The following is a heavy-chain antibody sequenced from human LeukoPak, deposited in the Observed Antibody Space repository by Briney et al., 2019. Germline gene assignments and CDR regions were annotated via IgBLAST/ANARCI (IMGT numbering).Heavy chain of an antibody. CDR2: IYHSGST. Sequence: SETLSLTCAVSGGSISSGGYSWSWIRQPPGKGLEWIGYIYHSGSTYYNPSLKSRVTISVDRSKNQFSLKLSSVTAADTAAYYCARYGVEGVGAGFDYWGQGTLVTVSS. J-gene: IGHJ4*02. CDR3: ARYGVEGVGAGFDY. CDR1: GGSISSGGYS. D-gene: IGHD1-26*01. V-gene: IGHV4-30-2*01.